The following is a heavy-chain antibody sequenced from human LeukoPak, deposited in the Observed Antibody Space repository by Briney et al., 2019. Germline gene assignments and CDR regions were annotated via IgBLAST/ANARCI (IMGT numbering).Heavy chain of an antibody. CDR1: GGSISSSSYY. J-gene: IGHJ4*02. CDR2: IYYSGST. D-gene: IGHD6-19*01. V-gene: IGHV4-39*07. CDR3: ARWGTHSSGWYGLY. Sequence: SETLSLTCTVSGGSISSSSYYWGWIRQPPGKGLEWIGSIYYSGSTYYNPSLKSRVTISVDTSKNQFSLKLSSVTAADTAVYYCARWGTHSSGWYGLYWGQGTLVTVSS.